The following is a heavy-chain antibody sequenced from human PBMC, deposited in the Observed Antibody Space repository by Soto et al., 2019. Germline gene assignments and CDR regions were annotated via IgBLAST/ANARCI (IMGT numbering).Heavy chain of an antibody. CDR1: GFTFTSYS. Sequence: GGSLRLSCAASGFTFTSYSMNWVRQAPGKGLEWVSSVRSSGADTYYADSVKGRFTISRDNSKNTLYLQMNSLRAEDTAIYYCVKTIEQQLVRCAFDIWGQGTMVTVSS. CDR2: VRSSGADT. J-gene: IGHJ3*02. D-gene: IGHD6-13*01. V-gene: IGHV3-23*01. CDR3: VKTIEQQLVRCAFDI.